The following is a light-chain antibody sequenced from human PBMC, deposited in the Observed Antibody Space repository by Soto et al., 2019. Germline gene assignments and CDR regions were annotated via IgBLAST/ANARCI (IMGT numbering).Light chain of an antibody. CDR2: DVN. J-gene: IGLJ2*01. CDR3: SSYTGSSTYVV. CDR1: SSDVGGYNY. Sequence: SVLTQPASVSGSPGQSITISCTGTSSDVGGYNYVSWYQQHPGKAPKLMIYDVNNRPSGVSNRFSGSKSGNTASLTISGLQADDEADYYCSSYTGSSTYVVFGGGTKVTVL. V-gene: IGLV2-14*01.